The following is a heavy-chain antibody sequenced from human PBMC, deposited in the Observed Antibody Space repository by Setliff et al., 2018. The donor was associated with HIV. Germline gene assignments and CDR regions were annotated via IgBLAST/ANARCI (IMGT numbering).Heavy chain of an antibody. Sequence: GASVKVSCKPSGHTFTNYDIHWMRRATGQGLEWMGWMNPNSGVSGYALKFHDRVTMTRDTSITTAYMELSSLTSEDTAVYYCARAGGLRMDRGVVSDYWGQGTLVTVSS. V-gene: IGHV1-8*01. CDR3: ARAGGLRMDRGVVSDY. D-gene: IGHD3-10*01. CDR1: GHTFTNYD. J-gene: IGHJ4*02. CDR2: MNPNSGVS.